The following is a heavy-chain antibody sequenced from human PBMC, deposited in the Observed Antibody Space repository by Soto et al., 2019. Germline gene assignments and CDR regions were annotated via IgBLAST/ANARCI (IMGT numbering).Heavy chain of an antibody. V-gene: IGHV1-69*01. CDR3: ARDDRSKAGFDY. CDR1: GGTFSSYA. CDR2: IIPIFGTA. Sequence: QVQLVQSGAEVKKPGSSVKVSCKASGGTFSSYAISWVRQAPGQGLEWMVGIIPIFGTANYAQKFQGRVTITADDSTSTSDMELSSLRYEDKAVYYCARDDRSKAGFDYWGQGTLLTVSS. J-gene: IGHJ4*02.